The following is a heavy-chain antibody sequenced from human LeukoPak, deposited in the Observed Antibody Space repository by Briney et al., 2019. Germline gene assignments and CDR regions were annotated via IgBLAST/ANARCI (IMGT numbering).Heavy chain of an antibody. CDR3: ARRGGGDYNYFDY. J-gene: IGHJ4*02. V-gene: IGHV5-51*01. Sequence: GESLKISCEGSGYSFISYWIVWVRQMPGKGLEWMGIINSGDSDTRYSPSFQGQVTLSADKSISTAYLQWNSLKASDTAMYYCARRGGGDYNYFDYWGQGALVTVSS. D-gene: IGHD4-17*01. CDR1: GYSFISYW. CDR2: INSGDSDT.